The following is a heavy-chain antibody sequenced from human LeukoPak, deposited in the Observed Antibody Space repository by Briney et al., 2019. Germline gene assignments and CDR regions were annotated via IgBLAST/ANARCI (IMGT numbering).Heavy chain of an antibody. CDR3: ARDSPIIVGAQGAFDI. J-gene: IGHJ3*02. Sequence: GGSLRLSCAASGFTVSSNYMNWVRQAPGKGLEWVSSISSSSSYIYYADSVKGRFTISRDNAKNSLYLQMNSLRAEDTAVYYCARDSPIIVGAQGAFDIWGQGTMVTVSS. V-gene: IGHV3-21*01. CDR2: ISSSSSYI. D-gene: IGHD1-26*01. CDR1: GFTVSSNY.